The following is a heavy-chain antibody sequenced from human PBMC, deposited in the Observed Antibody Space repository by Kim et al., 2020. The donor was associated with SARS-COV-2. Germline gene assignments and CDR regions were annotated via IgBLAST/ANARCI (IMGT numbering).Heavy chain of an antibody. CDR2: ISGRGETT. CDR1: GFTLSNYA. Sequence: GGSLRLSCDVSGFTLSNYAMSWVRQAPGMGLEWVSSISGRGETTYTADSVKGRFIISRDNCRNTLYLQMTRRKVEDTAIYYCAKDMGSRGVGATLEYWG. J-gene: IGHJ4*01. V-gene: IGHV3-23*01. CDR3: AKDMGSRGVGATLEY. D-gene: IGHD3-3*01.